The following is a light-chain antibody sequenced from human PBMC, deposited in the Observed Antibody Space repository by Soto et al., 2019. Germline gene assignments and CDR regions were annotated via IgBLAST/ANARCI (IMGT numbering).Light chain of an antibody. Sequence: EIVLTQSPGTLSLSPGERATLSCRASQSVSSSRLAWYQQKPGQAPRLLISVTSSRATGIPDRFSGSGSGADFTLTIGGLEPEDFAVYYCQQYGSLPYTFGQGTKLEIK. CDR1: QSVSSSR. J-gene: IGKJ2*01. CDR2: VTS. CDR3: QQYGSLPYT. V-gene: IGKV3-20*01.